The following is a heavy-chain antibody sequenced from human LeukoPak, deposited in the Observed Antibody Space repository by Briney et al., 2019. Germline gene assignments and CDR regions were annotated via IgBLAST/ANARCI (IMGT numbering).Heavy chain of an antibody. Sequence: GGSLRLSCAASGFTFSSYEMNWVRQAPGKGLEWVAFIRYDGSNKYYADSVKGRFTISRDNSKNTLYLQMNSLRAEDTAVYYCARDLDYGSGSYSCFDYWGQGTLVTVSS. J-gene: IGHJ4*02. V-gene: IGHV3-30*02. CDR2: IRYDGSNK. CDR1: GFTFSSYE. CDR3: ARDLDYGSGSYSCFDY. D-gene: IGHD3-10*01.